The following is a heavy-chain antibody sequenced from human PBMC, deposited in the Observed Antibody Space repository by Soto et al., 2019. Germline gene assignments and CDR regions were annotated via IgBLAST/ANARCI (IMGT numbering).Heavy chain of an antibody. D-gene: IGHD6-13*01. CDR2: ISYDASDT. CDR3: AKDPGYSNSWPFDY. J-gene: IGHJ4*02. Sequence: QVQLVESGGGVVQPGRSLRLSCAASGFTFSNYGMHWVRQAPGKGLEWVAVISYDASDTYYADSVKGRFTISRSNSKNTLFLQMNSLRTDDTAVYYCAKDPGYSNSWPFDYWGQGTLVTVSS. CDR1: GFTFSNYG. V-gene: IGHV3-30*18.